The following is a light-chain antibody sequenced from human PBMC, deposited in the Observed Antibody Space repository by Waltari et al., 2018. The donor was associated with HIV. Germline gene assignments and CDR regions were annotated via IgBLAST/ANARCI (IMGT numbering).Light chain of an antibody. J-gene: IGLJ3*02. CDR3: QSADSNASLWV. Sequence: SYELTQPPSVSVSPGQTARITCSGDALPKQYAYWYQQRPGQAPVLVIYKDTERPSGIPKRFSGASSGTTATLTIIGVQAQDEADYHCQSADSNASLWVFGGGTKLTVL. CDR1: ALPKQY. CDR2: KDT. V-gene: IGLV3-25*03.